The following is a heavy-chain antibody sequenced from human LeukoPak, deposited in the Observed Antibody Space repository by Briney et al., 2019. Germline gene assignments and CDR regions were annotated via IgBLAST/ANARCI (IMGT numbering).Heavy chain of an antibody. Sequence: GASVKVSCKASGYTFTGYYMHWVRQAPGQGLEWMGWINPNSGGTNYARKFQGRVTMTRDTSISTAYMELSRLRSDDSAVYYCARKLVTNPFDYWGQGTLVTVSS. J-gene: IGHJ4*02. CDR1: GYTFTGYY. V-gene: IGHV1-2*02. CDR3: ARKLVTNPFDY. D-gene: IGHD6-6*01. CDR2: INPNSGGT.